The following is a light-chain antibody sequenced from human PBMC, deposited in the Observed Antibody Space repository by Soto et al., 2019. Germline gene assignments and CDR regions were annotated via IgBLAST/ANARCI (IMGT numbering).Light chain of an antibody. CDR2: GAS. J-gene: IGKJ2*01. CDR1: QSVSSSY. V-gene: IGKV3-20*01. Sequence: EIVLTQSPGTLSLSPGERATLSCRASQSVSSSYLAWYQQKPGQAPRLLIYGASSSATGIPDRFSGSGSGTDFTLTISRLEPEDFAVYYCQQYGSSPRYTFGKGTKLEIK. CDR3: QQYGSSPRYT.